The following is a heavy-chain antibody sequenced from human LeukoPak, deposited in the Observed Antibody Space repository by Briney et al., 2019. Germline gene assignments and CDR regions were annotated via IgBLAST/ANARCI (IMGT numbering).Heavy chain of an antibody. CDR3: VKGFRFDW. CDR1: GFTFSSYA. J-gene: IGHJ4*02. CDR2: INWNGGST. V-gene: IGHV3-23*01. Sequence: GSLRLSCAASGFTFSSYAMSWVRQAPGKGLEWVSGINWNGGSTGYADSVKGRFTISRDTSKNTLYMQMNNLRVEDTAVYYCVKGFRFDWWGQGTLVTVSS.